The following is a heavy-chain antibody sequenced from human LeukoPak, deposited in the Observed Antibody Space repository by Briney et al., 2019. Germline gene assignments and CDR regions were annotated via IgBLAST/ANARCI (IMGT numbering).Heavy chain of an antibody. V-gene: IGHV1-69*10. CDR3: AREGSSGSPPGCFDY. CDR2: IIPILGIA. J-gene: IGHJ4*02. D-gene: IGHD3-10*01. CDR1: GGTFSSYA. Sequence: GASVKVSCKASGGTFSSYAISWVRQAPGQGLEWMGGIIPILGIANYAQKFQGRVTITADKSTSTAYMELSSLRSEDTAVYYCAREGSSGSPPGCFDYWGQGTLVTVSS.